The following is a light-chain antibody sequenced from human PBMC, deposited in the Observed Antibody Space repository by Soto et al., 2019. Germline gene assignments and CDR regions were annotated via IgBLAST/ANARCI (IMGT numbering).Light chain of an antibody. CDR3: QQYNTYSGT. CDR2: GTS. Sequence: EVVMTPSPATLSVSLGESAPLSCRASQSVSSSYLAWYQQKPGQAPRLLIYGTSTRATGTPARFSGSGSETEFTLTINSLQPDDFATYYCQQYNTYSGTVGQGTKVDIK. CDR1: QSVSSSY. J-gene: IGKJ1*01. V-gene: IGKV3-15*01.